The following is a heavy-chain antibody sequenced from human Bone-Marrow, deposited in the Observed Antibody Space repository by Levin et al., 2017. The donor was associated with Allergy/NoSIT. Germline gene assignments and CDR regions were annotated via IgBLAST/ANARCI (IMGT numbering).Heavy chain of an antibody. V-gene: IGHV1-46*01. Sequence: ASVKVSCKASGYTFTSYYMHWVRQAPGQGLEWMGIINPSGGSTSYAQKFQGRVTMTRDTSTSTVYMELSSLRSEDTAVYYCARDLGCSSTSCYEDYYYYMDVWGKGTTVTVSS. CDR3: ARDLGCSSTSCYEDYYYYMDV. D-gene: IGHD2-2*01. J-gene: IGHJ6*03. CDR1: GYTFTSYY. CDR2: INPSGGST.